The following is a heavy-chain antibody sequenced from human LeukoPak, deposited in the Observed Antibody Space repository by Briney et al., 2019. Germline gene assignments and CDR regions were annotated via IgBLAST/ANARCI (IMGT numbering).Heavy chain of an antibody. V-gene: IGHV1-18*01. Sequence: ASVKVSCKASGGTFSSYAISWVRQAPGQGLEWMGWISAYNGNTNYAQKLQGRVTMTTDTSTSTAYMELRSLRSDDTAVYYCARDRDYYGSGSYLFDYWGQGTLVTVSS. D-gene: IGHD3-10*01. J-gene: IGHJ4*02. CDR3: ARDRDYYGSGSYLFDY. CDR1: GGTFSSYA. CDR2: ISAYNGNT.